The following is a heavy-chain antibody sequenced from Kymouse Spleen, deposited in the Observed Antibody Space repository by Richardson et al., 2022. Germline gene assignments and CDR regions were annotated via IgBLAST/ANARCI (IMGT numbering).Heavy chain of an antibody. V-gene: IGHV1-18*01. CDR3: ARDDILTGYYNYHYYYYGMDV. CDR1: GYTFTSYG. D-gene: IGHD3-9*01. J-gene: IGHJ6*02. Sequence: QVQLVQSGAEVKKPGASVKVSCKASGYTFTSYGISWVRQAPGQGLEWMGWISAYNGNTNYAQKLQGRVTMTTDTSTSTAYMELRSLRSDDTAVYYCARDDILTGYYNYHYYYYGMDVWGQGTTVTVSS. CDR2: ISAYNGNT.